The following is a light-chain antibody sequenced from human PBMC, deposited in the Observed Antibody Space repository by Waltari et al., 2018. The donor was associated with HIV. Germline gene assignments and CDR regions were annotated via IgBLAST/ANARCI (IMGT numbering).Light chain of an antibody. V-gene: IGKV1-5*03. CDR1: QSVNKW. Sequence: VGDRVTITCRASQSVNKWLAWFQQKPGKAPKLLIYLASSLGSEVPSRFSGSGSGTEFTLTVNSLQPDDFVTYYYQQYISYPFTFGPGTKVDIK. CDR3: QQYISYPFT. CDR2: LAS. J-gene: IGKJ3*01.